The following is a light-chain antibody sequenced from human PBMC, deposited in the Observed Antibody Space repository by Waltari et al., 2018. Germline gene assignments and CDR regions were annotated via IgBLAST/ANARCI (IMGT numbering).Light chain of an antibody. V-gene: IGKV3-20*01. J-gene: IGKJ1*01. CDR2: NGF. CDR1: QSLNRA. Sequence: IVLTQSPGTLSMSPGEGVTLSCRASQSLNRALAWYQQKPGQAPRLLIYNGFNRATDIPDRFSGSGSGTEFSLTISRLEPEDCAVYYCQHYVNLPATFGQGTRVEIK. CDR3: QHYVNLPAT.